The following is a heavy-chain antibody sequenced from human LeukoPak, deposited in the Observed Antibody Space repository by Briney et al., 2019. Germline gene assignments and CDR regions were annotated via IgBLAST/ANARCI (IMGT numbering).Heavy chain of an antibody. J-gene: IGHJ3*01. D-gene: IGHD4-17*01. V-gene: IGHV4-39*01. Sequence: SETLSLTCTVSGGSISRSTYYWGWVRQPPGEGLEWIGSIYYSGITYNNPSLKSRVTIFVDTSKNQFSLKLSSVTATDTAVYYCARTYGDYDDAFDVWGQGTMVTVSS. CDR1: GGSISRSTYY. CDR2: IYYSGIT. CDR3: ARTYGDYDDAFDV.